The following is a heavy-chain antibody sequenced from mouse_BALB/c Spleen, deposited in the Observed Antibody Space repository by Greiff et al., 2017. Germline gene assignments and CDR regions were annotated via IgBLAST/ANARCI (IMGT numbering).Heavy chain of an antibody. J-gene: IGHJ2*01. Sequence: EVKLMESGGGLVQPGGSLKLSCAASGFTFSSYGMSWVRQTPDKRLELVATINSNGGSTYYPDSVKGRFTISRDNAKNTLYLQMSSLKSEDTAMYYCARERSYDDYFDYWGQGTTLTVSS. CDR3: ARERSYDDYFDY. D-gene: IGHD2-12*01. V-gene: IGHV5-6-3*01. CDR1: GFTFSSYG. CDR2: INSNGGST.